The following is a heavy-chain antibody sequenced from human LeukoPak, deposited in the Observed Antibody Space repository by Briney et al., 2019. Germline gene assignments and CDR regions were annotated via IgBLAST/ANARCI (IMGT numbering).Heavy chain of an antibody. Sequence: GGSLRLSCAASGFTFSSSAMSWVRQAPGKGLEWVSAISNNGGYTYYADSVQGRFTISRDNSKNTLCLQMNSLRAEDTAVYYCARDSFGYYYDSSGTFDYWGRGTLVTVSS. D-gene: IGHD3-22*01. CDR1: GFTFSSSA. V-gene: IGHV3-23*01. J-gene: IGHJ4*02. CDR2: ISNNGGYT. CDR3: ARDSFGYYYDSSGTFDY.